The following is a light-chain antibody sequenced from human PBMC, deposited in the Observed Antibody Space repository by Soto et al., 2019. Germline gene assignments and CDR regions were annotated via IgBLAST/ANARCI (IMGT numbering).Light chain of an antibody. J-gene: IGKJ2*01. CDR1: QSVSSY. V-gene: IGKV3-11*01. CDR3: QQRSNWSMYT. CDR2: DAS. Sequence: EIVLTRSPATLSLSPGERATLSCRASQSVSSYLAWYQQKPGQAPRLLIYDASNRATGIPARFSGSGSGTDFTLTISSLEPEDFAVYYCQQRSNWSMYTFGQGTKV.